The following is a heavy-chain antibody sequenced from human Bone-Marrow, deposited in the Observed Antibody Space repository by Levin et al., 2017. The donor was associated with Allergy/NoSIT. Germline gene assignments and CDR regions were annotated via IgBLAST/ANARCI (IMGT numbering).Heavy chain of an antibody. V-gene: IGHV3-74*01. D-gene: IGHD6-13*01. CDR3: ARGYTSSASWFDP. J-gene: IGHJ5*02. CDR2: VDSGGSST. CDR1: GFTLSNYW. Sequence: PGGSLRLSCAASGFTLSNYWMHWVRQAPGRGLVWVSRVDSGGSSTNYADSVKGRFTISRDNAKNTLYLQMNNLRAEDTAVYYCARGYTSSASWFDPWGQGTLVTVSS.